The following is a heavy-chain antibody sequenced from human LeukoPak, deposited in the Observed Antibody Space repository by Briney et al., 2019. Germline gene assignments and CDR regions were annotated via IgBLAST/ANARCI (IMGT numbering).Heavy chain of an antibody. D-gene: IGHD2-15*01. V-gene: IGHV5-51*01. Sequence: PGASLKISCKGSGYSFTSYWIGWVRQMPGKGLEWMGIIYPGDSETRYSPSFQGQVTISADKSISTAYLQWSSLKASDTAMYYCLVTDYCSGGSCTDYWGQGTLVTVSS. J-gene: IGHJ4*02. CDR2: IYPGDSET. CDR1: GYSFTSYW. CDR3: LVTDYCSGGSCTDY.